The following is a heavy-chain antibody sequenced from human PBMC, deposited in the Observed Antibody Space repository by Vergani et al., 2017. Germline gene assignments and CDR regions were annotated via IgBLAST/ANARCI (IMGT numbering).Heavy chain of an antibody. V-gene: IGHV1-8*01. J-gene: IGHJ6*03. CDR1: GYTFTSYD. CDR2: MNPSSGNT. Sequence: QVQLVQSGAEVKKPGASVKVSCKASGYTFTSYDINWVRQATGQGLEWMGWMNPSSGNTGYAQKFQGGVTMTRNTSISTAYMELSSLRAEDTAVYYCAGVMRWSSSGYGYYYMDVWGKGTTVTVSS. D-gene: IGHD6-13*01. CDR3: AGVMRWSSSGYGYYYMDV.